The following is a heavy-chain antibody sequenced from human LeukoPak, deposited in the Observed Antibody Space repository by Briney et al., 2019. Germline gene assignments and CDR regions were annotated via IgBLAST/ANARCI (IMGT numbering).Heavy chain of an antibody. CDR2: VDNTGAKA. J-gene: IGHJ3*02. D-gene: IGHD3-16*01. V-gene: IGHV3-74*01. Sequence: GGSLRLSCAASGFTFIDYWMHLVRQAPGKGLVRVSRVDNTGAKAIYAASVKGRFTISRDNAKNSFYLQMNSLRAEDTAVYYCARGGKDHAFDIWGQGTMVTVSS. CDR3: ARGGKDHAFDI. CDR1: GFTFIDYW.